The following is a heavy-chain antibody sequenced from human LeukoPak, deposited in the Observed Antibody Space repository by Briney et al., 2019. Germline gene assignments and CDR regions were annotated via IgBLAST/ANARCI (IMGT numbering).Heavy chain of an antibody. J-gene: IGHJ4*02. CDR1: DDSITMYY. Sequence: PSETLSLTCTVSDDSITMYYWTWIRQPPGKGLEWIGYIYSSGSTNYNPSLKSRVTISVDTSKNQFSLKLSSVTAADTAVYYCARVGGYGGATDYWGQGTLVTVSS. CDR3: ARVGGYGGATDY. V-gene: IGHV4-59*01. D-gene: IGHD5-12*01. CDR2: IYSSGST.